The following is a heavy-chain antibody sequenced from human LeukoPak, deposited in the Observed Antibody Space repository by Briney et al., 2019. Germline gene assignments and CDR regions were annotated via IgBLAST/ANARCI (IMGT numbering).Heavy chain of an antibody. J-gene: IGHJ4*02. D-gene: IGHD6-6*01. CDR1: GGTFSSYA. Sequence: SVKVSCKASGGTFSSYAISWVRQAPGQGLEWMGRIIPIFGTANYAQKFQGRVTITTDESTSTAYMELSSLRSEDTAVYFCAGGRYSRSSGGLDYWGQGTLVTVSS. CDR3: AGGRYSRSSGGLDY. V-gene: IGHV1-69*05. CDR2: IIPIFGTA.